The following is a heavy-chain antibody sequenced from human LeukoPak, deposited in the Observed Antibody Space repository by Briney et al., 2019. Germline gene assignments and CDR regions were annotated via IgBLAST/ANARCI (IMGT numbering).Heavy chain of an antibody. D-gene: IGHD3-10*01. CDR1: SGSISSYY. Sequence: PSETLSLTCTVSSGSISSYYWSWIRQPPGKGLEWIGYIYHSGNTNYNPPLKSRVTISLDTSKNQFSLKLTSVTAADTAVYYCARDKDGRRGGWFDPWGQGTLVTVSS. V-gene: IGHV4-59*01. J-gene: IGHJ5*02. CDR2: IYHSGNT. CDR3: ARDKDGRRGGWFDP.